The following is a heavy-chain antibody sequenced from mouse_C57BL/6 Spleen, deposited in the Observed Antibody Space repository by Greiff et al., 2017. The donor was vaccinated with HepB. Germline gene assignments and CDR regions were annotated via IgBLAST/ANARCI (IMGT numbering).Heavy chain of an antibody. CDR1: GYTFTDYE. Sequence: SGAELVRPGASVTLSCKASGYTFTDYEMHWVKQTPVHGLEWIGAIDPETGGTAYNQKFKGKAILTADKSSSTAYMELRSLTSEDSAVYYCTRRDGSYWYFDVWGTGTTVTVSS. CDR2: IDPETGGT. CDR3: TRRDGSYWYFDV. J-gene: IGHJ1*03. V-gene: IGHV1-15*01. D-gene: IGHD2-3*01.